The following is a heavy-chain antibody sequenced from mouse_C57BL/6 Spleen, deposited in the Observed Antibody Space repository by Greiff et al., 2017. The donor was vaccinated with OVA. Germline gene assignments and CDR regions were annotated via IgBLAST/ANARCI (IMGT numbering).Heavy chain of an antibody. CDR2: SSDGGSYT. CDR3: AREFFDY. V-gene: IGHV5-4*01. Sequence: EVQVVESGGGLVKPGGSLKLSCAASGFTFSSYAMSWVRQTPEKRLEWVATSSDGGSYTYYPDNVKGRFTISRDNAKNNLYLQMSHLKSEDTAMYYCAREFFDYWGQGTTLTVSS. CDR1: GFTFSSYA. J-gene: IGHJ2*01.